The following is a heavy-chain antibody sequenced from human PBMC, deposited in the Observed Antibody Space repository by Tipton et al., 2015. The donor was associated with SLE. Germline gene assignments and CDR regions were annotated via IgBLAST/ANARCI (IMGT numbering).Heavy chain of an antibody. J-gene: IGHJ5*02. CDR1: AGSISGYY. Sequence: TLSLTCTVSAGSISGYYWTWIRQPPGKGLEWIGYIHTSGSTNYNPSLKSRVSVSVDTSKNQFSLRLNSVTAADTAVYYCVREPLLYDDYVGGFDPWGQGTLVTVSS. V-gene: IGHV4-4*08. CDR3: VREPLLYDDYVGGFDP. CDR2: IHTSGST. D-gene: IGHD4-17*01.